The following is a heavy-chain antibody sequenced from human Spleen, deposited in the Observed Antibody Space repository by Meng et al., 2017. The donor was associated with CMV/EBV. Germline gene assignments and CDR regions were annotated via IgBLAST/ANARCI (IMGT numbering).Heavy chain of an antibody. CDR1: GFTFSSYE. CDR2: IYYSGST. D-gene: IGHD5-18*01. Sequence: GSLRLSCAASGFTFSSYEMNWVRQPPGKGLEWIGYIYYSGSTNYNPSLKSRVTISVDTSKNQFSLKLSSVTAADTAVYYCARDSAWIRYGMDVWGQGTTVTVSS. V-gene: IGHV4-59*01. J-gene: IGHJ6*02. CDR3: ARDSAWIRYGMDV.